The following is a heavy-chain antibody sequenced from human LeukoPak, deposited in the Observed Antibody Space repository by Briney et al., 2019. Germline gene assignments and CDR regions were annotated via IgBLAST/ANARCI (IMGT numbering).Heavy chain of an antibody. J-gene: IGHJ6*03. CDR2: INHRGST. CDR1: GGSFSGYY. D-gene: IGHD2-2*01. CDR3: ARTALPAGYYYYYYYMDV. V-gene: IGHV4-34*01. Sequence: SETLSLTCALYGGSFSGYYWSWIRQPPGEGREWIGEINHRGSTNYNPSLKGRVTISVDTSKNQFSLKLSSVTAAETAVYYCARTALPAGYYYYYYYMDVWGKGTTVTVSS.